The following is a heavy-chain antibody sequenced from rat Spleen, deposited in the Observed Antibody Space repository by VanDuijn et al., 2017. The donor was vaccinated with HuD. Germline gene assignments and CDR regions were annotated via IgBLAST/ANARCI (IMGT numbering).Heavy chain of an antibody. CDR3: ARIYYMDFDY. J-gene: IGHJ2*01. D-gene: IGHD1-1*01. CDR1: DYSITSSY. V-gene: IGHV3-1*01. Sequence: EVRLQESGPGLVKPSQSLSLTCSVTDYSITSSYGWSWIRKFPGNKMEWIGHISYRGSTSYNPSLKSRISITRDTSKNLFFLQLNSVTTEDTATYYCARIYYMDFDYWGQGVMVTVSS. CDR2: ISYRGST.